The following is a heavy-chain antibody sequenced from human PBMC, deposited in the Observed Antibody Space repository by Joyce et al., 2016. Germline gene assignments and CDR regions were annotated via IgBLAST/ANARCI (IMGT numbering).Heavy chain of an antibody. D-gene: IGHD1-7*01. CDR3: ARGRSGTSNWAY. Sequence: QVQLQESGPGVVKPSETLSLTCTVSGGFISSYYWSWIRQPPGKGLEWIGYIYDSGRTKDNSSLESRVTISVDTSKNQFSLKLSSVTAADTAVYFCARGRSGTSNWAYWGQGTLVTVSS. V-gene: IGHV4-59*01. CDR2: IYDSGRT. CDR1: GGFISSYY. J-gene: IGHJ4*02.